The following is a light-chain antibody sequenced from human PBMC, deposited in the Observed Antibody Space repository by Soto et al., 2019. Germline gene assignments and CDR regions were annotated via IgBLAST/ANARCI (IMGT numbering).Light chain of an antibody. CDR2: GAS. Sequence: EIVMTQSPATLSLSPGERATLSCRASQSVSSNLAWYQQKLGQAPRLLIYGASTRATGIPARFSGSGSGTEFTLTISSLQSEDFAVYYCQQYNNWPPWTFGQGTKVEIK. CDR1: QSVSSN. J-gene: IGKJ1*01. V-gene: IGKV3-15*01. CDR3: QQYNNWPPWT.